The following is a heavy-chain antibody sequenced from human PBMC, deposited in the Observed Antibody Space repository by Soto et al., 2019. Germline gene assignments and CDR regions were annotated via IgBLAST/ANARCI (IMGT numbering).Heavy chain of an antibody. CDR1: GFTFSSYA. V-gene: IGHV3-23*01. J-gene: IGHJ4*02. CDR2: ISGSGGST. D-gene: IGHD3-22*01. Sequence: GGSLRLSCAASGFTFSSYAMSWVRQAPGKGLEWVSAISGSGGSTYYADSVKGRFTISRDNSKNTLYLQMNSLRAEDTAVYYCAITLNYYDSSGHRTAQFDYWGQGTLVTVSS. CDR3: AITLNYYDSSGHRTAQFDY.